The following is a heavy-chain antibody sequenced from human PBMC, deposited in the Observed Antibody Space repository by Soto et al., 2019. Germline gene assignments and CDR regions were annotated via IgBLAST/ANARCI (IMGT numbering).Heavy chain of an antibody. Sequence: ASVKVSCKASGYTFTSYGISWVRQAPGQGLEWMGWISAYNGNTNYAQKLQGRVTMTTDTSTSTAYMELRSLRSDDTAVYYCARERWLQFGYYYYGMDVWGQGTTVTVSS. D-gene: IGHD5-12*01. CDR1: GYTFTSYG. CDR3: ARERWLQFGYYYYGMDV. CDR2: ISAYNGNT. V-gene: IGHV1-18*01. J-gene: IGHJ6*02.